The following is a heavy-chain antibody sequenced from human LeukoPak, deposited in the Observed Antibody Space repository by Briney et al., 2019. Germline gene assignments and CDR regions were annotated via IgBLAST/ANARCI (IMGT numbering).Heavy chain of an antibody. J-gene: IGHJ4*02. D-gene: IGHD1-1*01. CDR3: AKDLVEYNWNVHPFDY. CDR2: ISSSSSYM. CDR1: GFTFSSYS. V-gene: IGHV3-21*04. Sequence: PGGSLRLSCAASGFTFSSYSMNWVRQAPGKGLEWVSSISSSSSYMYYADSVKGRFTISRDNSKNTLYLQMNSLRAENTAVYYCAKDLVEYNWNVHPFDYWGQGTLVTVSS.